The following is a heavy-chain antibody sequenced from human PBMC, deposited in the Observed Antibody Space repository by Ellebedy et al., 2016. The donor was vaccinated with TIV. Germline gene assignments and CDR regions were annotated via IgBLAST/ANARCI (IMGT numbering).Heavy chain of an antibody. CDR1: AASISSSTYY. CDR2: IFYSGNT. Sequence: MPSETLSLTCTVSAASISSSTYYWGCIRHPPGKGLEWVGLIFYSGNTDYNSSLGSRVTISVDRSKNHLSLTLSSVTAADTAVYYCAGLGDSSGWYEGNWGQGTLVTVSS. D-gene: IGHD6-19*01. J-gene: IGHJ4*02. V-gene: IGHV4-39*02. CDR3: AGLGDSSGWYEGN.